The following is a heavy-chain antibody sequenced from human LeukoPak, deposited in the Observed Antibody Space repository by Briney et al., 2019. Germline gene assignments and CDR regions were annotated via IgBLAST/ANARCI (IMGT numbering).Heavy chain of an antibody. Sequence: ASVKASCKASGYTFTGYYMHWVRQAPGQGLEWMGWINPSSGGTNYAQKFQGRVTMTRDTSISTAYMDLSRLRSDDTAMYYCARGPRIAVAGTGTYYWGQGTLVTVSS. D-gene: IGHD6-19*01. J-gene: IGHJ4*02. CDR2: INPSSGGT. CDR3: ARGPRIAVAGTGTYY. V-gene: IGHV1-2*02. CDR1: GYTFTGYY.